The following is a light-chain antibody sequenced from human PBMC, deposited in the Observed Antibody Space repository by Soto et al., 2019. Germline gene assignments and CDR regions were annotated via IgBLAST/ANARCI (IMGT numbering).Light chain of an antibody. CDR2: GAS. Sequence: EIVLTQSPGTLSLSPGERATLSCRASQSVSSSYLAWYQQKPGQAPRLLIYGASSRATGIPDRFSGSGSETDFTLTISRLEPEDFATYYCQQSYSTPRTFGGGTKVEIK. CDR3: QQSYSTPRT. V-gene: IGKV3-20*01. J-gene: IGKJ4*01. CDR1: QSVSSSY.